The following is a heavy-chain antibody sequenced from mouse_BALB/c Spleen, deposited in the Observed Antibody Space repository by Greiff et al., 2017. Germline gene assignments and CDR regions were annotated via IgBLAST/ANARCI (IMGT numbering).Heavy chain of an antibody. V-gene: IGHV3-2*02. Sequence: EVQLQQSGPGLVKPSQSLSLTCTVTGYSITSDYAWNWIRQFPGNKLEWMGYISYSGSTSYNPSLKSRISITRDTSKNQFFLQLNSVTTEDTATYYCARVGGSSYNWYFDVWGAGTTVTVSS. CDR1: GYSITSDYA. D-gene: IGHD1-1*01. J-gene: IGHJ1*01. CDR3: ARVGGSSYNWYFDV. CDR2: ISYSGST.